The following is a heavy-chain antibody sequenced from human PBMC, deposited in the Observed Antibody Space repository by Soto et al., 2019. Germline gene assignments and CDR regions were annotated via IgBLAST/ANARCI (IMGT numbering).Heavy chain of an antibody. J-gene: IGHJ4*02. Sequence: QVQLVESGGGLVKPGGSLRLSCAVSGFTFSDYYMGLVRQAPGKGLEWISYITRSSSYTNYADSVKGRFTISRDNAKNSLYLQMDSLRAEDTAVYYCASVKSNTNFDYWGQGTLVTVSS. D-gene: IGHD3-3*01. V-gene: IGHV3-11*06. CDR2: ITRSSSYT. CDR3: ASVKSNTNFDY. CDR1: GFTFSDYY.